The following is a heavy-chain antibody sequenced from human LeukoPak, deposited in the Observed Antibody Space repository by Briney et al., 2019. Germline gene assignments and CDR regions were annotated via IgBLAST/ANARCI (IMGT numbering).Heavy chain of an antibody. CDR2: IIPAFGTP. D-gene: IGHD4-11*01. J-gene: IGHJ6*02. Sequence: SVKVSCKASGGTFRTYAISWVRQAPGQGLEWMGGIIPAFGTPNYAQKFQGRVTITADEATSTAYMELSSLRSEDTAVYYCAGADEYSSYGMDVWGQGTTVTVSS. V-gene: IGHV1-69*13. CDR1: GGTFRTYA. CDR3: AGADEYSSYGMDV.